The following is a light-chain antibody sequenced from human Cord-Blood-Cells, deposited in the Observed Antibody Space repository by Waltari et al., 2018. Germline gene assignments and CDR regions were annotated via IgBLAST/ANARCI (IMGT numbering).Light chain of an antibody. CDR3: AAWDDSLNGYV. Sequence: QSVLTQPPSASGTPGQRVTISCSGSSSNIGSNTANWYQQLPGTAPKLLISSNNQRPSGVPDRFSGSKSGTSASLAISGLQSEDEADYYCAAWDDSLNGYVFGTGTKVTVL. V-gene: IGLV1-44*01. CDR1: SSNIGSNT. J-gene: IGLJ1*01. CDR2: SNN.